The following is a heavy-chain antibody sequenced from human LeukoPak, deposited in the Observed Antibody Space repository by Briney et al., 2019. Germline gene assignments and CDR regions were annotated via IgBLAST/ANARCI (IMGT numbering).Heavy chain of an antibody. Sequence: PGGSLRLSCAASGFTFSSYAMSWVRQAPGKGLEWVSAISGSGGSTYYADSVKGRFTISRDNSKNMLYLQMNSMRAEDTAVYYCAKGPRGGYDFGSSPYYYYMDVWGKGTTVTVSS. CDR1: GFTFSSYA. D-gene: IGHD3-3*01. V-gene: IGHV3-23*01. CDR3: AKGPRGGYDFGSSPYYYYMDV. J-gene: IGHJ6*03. CDR2: ISGSGGST.